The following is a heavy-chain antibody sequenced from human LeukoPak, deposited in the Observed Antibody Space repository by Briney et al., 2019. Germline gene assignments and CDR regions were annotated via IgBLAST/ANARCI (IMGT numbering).Heavy chain of an antibody. CDR2: ISGSGGST. CDR1: GFTFSSYA. D-gene: IGHD3-22*01. CDR3: AKPYYYDSSGYWDAFDI. J-gene: IGHJ3*02. Sequence: PGGSLRLSCAASGFTFSSYAMSWVRQAPGKGLEWVSAISGSGGSTYYADSVKGRFTISRDNSKNTLYLQMNSLRAEDTAVYYCAKPYYYDSSGYWDAFDIWGQGTMVTVSS. V-gene: IGHV3-23*01.